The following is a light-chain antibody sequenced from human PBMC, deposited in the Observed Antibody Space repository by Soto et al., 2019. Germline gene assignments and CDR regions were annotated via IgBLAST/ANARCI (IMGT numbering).Light chain of an antibody. CDR1: QSVSSY. CDR2: DAS. CDR3: QQRSNWLQT. J-gene: IGKJ1*01. Sequence: EIVLTQSPATLSLSPGERATLSCRASQSVSSYLAWYQQKPGQAPRLLIYDASNRATGIPARLSGSGSGTDFTLTISSLEPEDFAVYYCQQRSNWLQTFGQGTKVDI. V-gene: IGKV3-11*01.